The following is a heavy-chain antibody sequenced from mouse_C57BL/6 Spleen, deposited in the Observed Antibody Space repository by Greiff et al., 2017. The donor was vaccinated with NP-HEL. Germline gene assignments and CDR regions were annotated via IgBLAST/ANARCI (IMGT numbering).Heavy chain of an antibody. CDR2: IDPSDSYT. CDR3: ARTDSSGIPYYAMDY. V-gene: IGHV1-59*01. J-gene: IGHJ4*01. D-gene: IGHD3-2*02. Sequence: QVQLQQPGAELVRPGTSVKLSCKASGYTFTSYWMHWVKQRPGQGLEWIGVIDPSDSYTNYNQKFKGKATLTVDTSSSTAYMQLSSLTSEDSAVYYCARTDSSGIPYYAMDYWGQGTSVTVSS. CDR1: GYTFTSYW.